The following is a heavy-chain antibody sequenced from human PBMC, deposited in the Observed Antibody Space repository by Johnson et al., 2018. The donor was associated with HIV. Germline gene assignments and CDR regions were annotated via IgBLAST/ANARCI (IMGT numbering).Heavy chain of an antibody. CDR3: AKGLYYGGSGDYAFDM. CDR1: GFTFSSNY. V-gene: IGHV3-30*02. CDR2: IRYDEADK. Sequence: VQLVESGGGLVQPGGSLRLSCAASGFTFSSNYMNWVRQAPGKGLEWVAFIRYDEADKYYAASVKGRFTISRDNSKNTVYLQMSGLRVEDTAVYYCAKGLYYGGSGDYAFDMWGQGTMVTVSS. J-gene: IGHJ3*02. D-gene: IGHD2-21*01.